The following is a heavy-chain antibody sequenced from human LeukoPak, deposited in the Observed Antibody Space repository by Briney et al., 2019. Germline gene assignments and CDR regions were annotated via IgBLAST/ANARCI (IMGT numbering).Heavy chain of an antibody. CDR2: IYPGDSDT. CDR1: GYRFTNYW. J-gene: IGHJ4*02. CDR3: ARPYCSGGSCSSGEYYFDY. D-gene: IGHD2-15*01. Sequence: GESLKISCKGSGYRFTNYWIGWVRQMPEKGLEWMGIIYPGDSDTRYSPSFQGQVTISADKSISTAYLQWSSLKASDTAMYYCARPYCSGGSCSSGEYYFDYWGQGTLVTVST. V-gene: IGHV5-51*01.